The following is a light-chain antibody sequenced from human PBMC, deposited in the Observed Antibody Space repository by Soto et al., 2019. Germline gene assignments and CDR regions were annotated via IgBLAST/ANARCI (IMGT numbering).Light chain of an antibody. Sequence: EIVLTQSPGTLSLSPGERATLSCRASQSVGSSYLAWYQQKPGQAPRLLIYGASSRATGIPDRFSGSGSGTDFNVTISSLEPEDFAVYYCQQCASSPYTFGQGTKLEIK. CDR1: QSVGSSY. CDR3: QQCASSPYT. J-gene: IGKJ2*01. V-gene: IGKV3-20*01. CDR2: GAS.